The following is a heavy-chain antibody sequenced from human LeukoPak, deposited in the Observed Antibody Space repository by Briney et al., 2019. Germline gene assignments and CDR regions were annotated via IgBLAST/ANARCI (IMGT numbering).Heavy chain of an antibody. J-gene: IGHJ6*03. CDR2: IYHSGST. V-gene: IGHV4-30-2*01. Sequence: SQTLSLTCTVSGGSISSGGYYWSWMRQPPGKGLEWVGYIYHSGSTYYNPSLKSRVTISVDRSKNQFSLKLSSVTAADTAVYYCARVVVVPAARYMDVWGKGTTVTVSS. CDR1: GGSISSGGYY. D-gene: IGHD2-2*01. CDR3: ARVVVVPAARYMDV.